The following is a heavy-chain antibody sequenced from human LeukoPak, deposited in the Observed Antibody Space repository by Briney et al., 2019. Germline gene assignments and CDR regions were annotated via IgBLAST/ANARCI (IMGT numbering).Heavy chain of an antibody. J-gene: IGHJ4*02. CDR2: IWNDGSNK. V-gene: IGHV3-33*08. D-gene: IGHD3-22*01. CDR1: GFTFSNAW. Sequence: GSLRLSCAASGFTFSNAWMNWVRQAPGKGLEWVAVIWNDGSNKYYADSVKGRFTISRDNSKNTLYLQMNSLRAEDTAVYYCARDSSGCVDYWGQGALVTVSP. CDR3: ARDSSGCVDY.